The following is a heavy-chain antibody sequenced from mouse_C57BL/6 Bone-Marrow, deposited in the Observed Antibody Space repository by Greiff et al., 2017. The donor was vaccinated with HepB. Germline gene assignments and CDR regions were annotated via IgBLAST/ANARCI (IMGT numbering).Heavy chain of an antibody. CDR1: GFTFSDYG. D-gene: IGHD1-1*01. Sequence: EVKLQESGGGLVQPGGSLKLSCAASGFTFSDYGMAWVRQAPRKGPEWVAFISNLAYSIYYADTVTGRFTISRENAKNTLYLEMSSLRSEDTAMYYCARRLLRFYAMDYWGQGTSVTVSS. CDR2: ISNLAYSI. J-gene: IGHJ4*01. V-gene: IGHV5-15*04. CDR3: ARRLLRFYAMDY.